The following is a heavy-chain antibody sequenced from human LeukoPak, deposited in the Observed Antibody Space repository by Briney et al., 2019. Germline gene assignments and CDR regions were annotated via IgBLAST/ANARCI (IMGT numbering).Heavy chain of an antibody. CDR2: VICGGGST. CDR1: GFTFSNHA. V-gene: IGHV3-23*01. J-gene: IGHJ4*02. D-gene: IGHD2-15*01. Sequence: PGGSLRLSCAASGFTFSNHAMSWVRQAPRKGLQWVSAVICGGGSTSYADSVKGRFTISRGNSKNTIYLQLNSLRAEDTAVYYCAKSGTACSGGSCYSHYFDFWGQGTLVTVSS. CDR3: AKSGTACSGGSCYSHYFDF.